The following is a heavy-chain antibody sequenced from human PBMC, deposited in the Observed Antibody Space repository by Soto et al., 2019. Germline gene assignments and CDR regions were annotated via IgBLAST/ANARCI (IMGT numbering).Heavy chain of an antibody. CDR3: ARGRKSLTTIVGSSFDY. CDR1: GFTFSSYG. CDR2: IWYDGSNK. J-gene: IGHJ4*02. D-gene: IGHD5-12*01. V-gene: IGHV3-33*01. Sequence: VGSLRLSCAASGFTFSSYGMHWVRQAPGKGLEWVAVIWYDGSNKYYADSVKGRFTISRGNSKNTLYLQMNSLRAEDTAVYYCARGRKSLTTIVGSSFDYWGQGTLVTVSS.